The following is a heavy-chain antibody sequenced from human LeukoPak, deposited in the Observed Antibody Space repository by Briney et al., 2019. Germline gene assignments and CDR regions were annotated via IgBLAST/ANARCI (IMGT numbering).Heavy chain of an antibody. CDR2: ISAYNGNT. CDR3: ARPRYYDISTGCLDY. D-gene: IGHD3-9*01. Sequence: GASVKVSCKASVYTFTSYGICWVRQAPGQGLEWMGWISAYNGNTSYAQKRQGRVTMTTDTSTSTAYMELRSLRSDDTAVYYCARPRYYDISTGCLDYWGQGTLVTVSS. V-gene: IGHV1-18*01. CDR1: VYTFTSYG. J-gene: IGHJ4*02.